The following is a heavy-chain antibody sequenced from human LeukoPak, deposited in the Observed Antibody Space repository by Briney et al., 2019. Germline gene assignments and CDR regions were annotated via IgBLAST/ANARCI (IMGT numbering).Heavy chain of an antibody. CDR2: ISGSGGST. D-gene: IGHD5-24*01. CDR1: GFTFSSYA. Sequence: GGSLRLSCAASGFTFSSYAMSWVRQAPGKGLEWVSAISGSGGSTYYADSVKGRFTISRDNSKNTLYLQMNSLRAEDTAVYYCAKESEMATIWAAPVDYWGQGTLVTVSS. V-gene: IGHV3-23*01. J-gene: IGHJ4*02. CDR3: AKESEMATIWAAPVDY.